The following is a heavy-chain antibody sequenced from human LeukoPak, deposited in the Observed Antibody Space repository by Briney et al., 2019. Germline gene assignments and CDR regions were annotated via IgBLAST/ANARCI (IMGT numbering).Heavy chain of an antibody. CDR1: AYSISSGYY. D-gene: IGHD2/OR15-2a*01. V-gene: IGHV4-38-2*02. Sequence: PSETLSLTCTVSAYSISSGYYWGWIRQPPGKGLEWIGNVYHSGTTYYNPSLKSRLTISVDTSMNQFSLKLSSVTAADTAVYYCASRDGFYFSSKYYYYMDVWGKGTTVTVSS. J-gene: IGHJ6*03. CDR2: VYHSGTT. CDR3: ASRDGFYFSSKYYYYMDV.